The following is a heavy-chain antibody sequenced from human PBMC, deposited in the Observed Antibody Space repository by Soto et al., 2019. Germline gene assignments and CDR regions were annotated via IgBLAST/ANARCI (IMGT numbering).Heavy chain of an antibody. CDR3: AKDVVVGATTGLGDYYYYYGMHV. CDR2: ISYDGSNK. J-gene: IGHJ6*02. CDR1: GFTFSSYG. D-gene: IGHD1-26*01. Sequence: QVQLVESGGGVVQPGRSLRLSCAASGFTFSSYGMHWVRQAPGKGLEWVAVISYDGSNKYYADSVKGRFTISRDNSKNTLYLHMNSLRAEDTAVYNCAKDVVVGATTGLGDYYYYYGMHVWCQGTTVTVAS. V-gene: IGHV3-30*18.